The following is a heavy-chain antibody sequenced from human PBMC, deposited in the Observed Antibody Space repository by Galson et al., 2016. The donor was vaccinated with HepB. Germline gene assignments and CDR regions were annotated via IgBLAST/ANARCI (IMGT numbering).Heavy chain of an antibody. V-gene: IGHV2-70*01. D-gene: IGHD6-13*01. Sequence: PALVKPPQTLTLTCTFSGFSLSTSGMRVIWIRQPPGKALEWLSLIDGGGDKYYSISLKTRLTISKDTSKNQVVLTMTNMDPVDTGTYYCARIRYTNTWYSYYYGRNVWGQGTAVTVSS. CDR1: GFSLSTSGMR. J-gene: IGHJ6*02. CDR2: IDGGGDK. CDR3: ARIRYTNTWYSYYYGRNV.